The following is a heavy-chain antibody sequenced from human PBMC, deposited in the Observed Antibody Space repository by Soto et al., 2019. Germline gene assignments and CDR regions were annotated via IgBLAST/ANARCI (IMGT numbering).Heavy chain of an antibody. V-gene: IGHV4-34*01. CDR1: GGSFSGYY. CDR2: INHSGST. J-gene: IGHJ5*02. D-gene: IGHD3-9*01. Sequence: SETLSLTCAVYGGSFSGYYWSWIRQPPGKGLEWIGEINHSGSTNYNPSLKSRVTISVDTSKDQFSLKLSSVTAADTAVYYCARKNYDILTGSSGWFDPWGQGTLVTVSS. CDR3: ARKNYDILTGSSGWFDP.